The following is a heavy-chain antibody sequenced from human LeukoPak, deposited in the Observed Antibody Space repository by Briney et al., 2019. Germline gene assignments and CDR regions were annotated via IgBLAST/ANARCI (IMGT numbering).Heavy chain of an antibody. Sequence: HPGGTLRLSCAASGFTFSSYGMSWVRQAPGKGLEWVSAISGSGGSTYYADSVKGRFTISRDNSKNTLYLQMNSLRAEDTAVYYCAKVNSGWYTDYFDYWGQGTLVTVSS. CDR3: AKVNSGWYTDYFDY. CDR2: ISGSGGST. V-gene: IGHV3-23*01. CDR1: GFTFSSYG. D-gene: IGHD6-19*01. J-gene: IGHJ4*02.